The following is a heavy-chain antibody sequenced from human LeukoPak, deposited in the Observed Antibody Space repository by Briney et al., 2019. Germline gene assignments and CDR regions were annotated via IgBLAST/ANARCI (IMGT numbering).Heavy chain of an antibody. Sequence: ASVKVSCKASGYTFTGYYMHWVRQAPGQGLEWIGWINHNSGVTRFAQKFQGRVTMTRDMSISTVYMEVNSLRPNDTAVYYCARPALYGSGSHFGYWGQGTLVTVSS. CDR2: INHNSGVT. V-gene: IGHV1-2*02. CDR3: ARPALYGSGSHFGY. CDR1: GYTFTGYY. D-gene: IGHD3-10*01. J-gene: IGHJ4*01.